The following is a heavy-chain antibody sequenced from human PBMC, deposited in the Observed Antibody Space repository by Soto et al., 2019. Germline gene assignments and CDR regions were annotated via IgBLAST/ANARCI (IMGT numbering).Heavy chain of an antibody. CDR1: GDSIISSYFY. CDR2: IFYLGSS. V-gene: IGHV4-39*01. CDR3: ARHSLALRKNNWFDP. Sequence: ETLSLTCTVSGDSIISSYFYWVWVRQPPGKGLEWIGSIFYLGSSYYNPSLKSRVTMSVDTSKNQFSLRLRSVTAADTALYFCARHSLALRKNNWFDPWGQGIMVTVSS. D-gene: IGHD3-3*02. J-gene: IGHJ5*02.